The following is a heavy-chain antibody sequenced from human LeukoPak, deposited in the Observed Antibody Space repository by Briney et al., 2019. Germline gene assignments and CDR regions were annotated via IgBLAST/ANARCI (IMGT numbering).Heavy chain of an antibody. CDR1: GFTFSSYG. Sequence: GGSLRLSCAASGFTFSSYGMHWVRQAPGKGLEWVAVIWYDGSNKYYADSVKGRFTISRDNSKNTLYLQMNSLRAEDTAVYYCARGPHYYDSSGYLGRLGYWGQGTLVTVSS. J-gene: IGHJ4*02. CDR2: IWYDGSNK. V-gene: IGHV3-33*01. D-gene: IGHD3-22*01. CDR3: ARGPHYYDSSGYLGRLGY.